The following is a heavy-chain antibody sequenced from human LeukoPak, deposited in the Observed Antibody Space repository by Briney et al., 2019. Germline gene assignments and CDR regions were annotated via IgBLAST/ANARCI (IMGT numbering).Heavy chain of an antibody. D-gene: IGHD5-12*01. Sequence: SVKVSCKASGGTFSSYAITWVRQAPGQGLEWMGRIIPILGIANYAQKFQGRATIIADKSTSTAYMELSSLRSEDTAVYYCARDLYSGHEGNAFDIWGQGTMVTVSS. CDR2: IIPILGIA. J-gene: IGHJ3*02. CDR1: GGTFSSYA. CDR3: ARDLYSGHEGNAFDI. V-gene: IGHV1-69*04.